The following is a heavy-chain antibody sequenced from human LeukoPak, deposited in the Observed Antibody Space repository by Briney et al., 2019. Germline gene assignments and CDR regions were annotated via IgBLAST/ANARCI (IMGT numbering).Heavy chain of an antibody. D-gene: IGHD6-25*01. V-gene: IGHV3-7*01. CDR2: IKEDGSEK. CDR1: GFTVSTFW. J-gene: IGHJ6*03. Sequence: GGSLRLSCAASGFTVSTFWMSWVRQAPGKGLEWVANIKEDGSEKYYVDSVKGRFTISRENAKNSFYLQMNSLRAEDTAVYYCARGRLARNFYYYYMDVWGKGTTVTVSS. CDR3: ARGRLARNFYYYYMDV.